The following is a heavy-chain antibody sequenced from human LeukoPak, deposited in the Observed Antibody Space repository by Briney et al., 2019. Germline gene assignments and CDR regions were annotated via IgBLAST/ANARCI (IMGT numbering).Heavy chain of an antibody. D-gene: IGHD6-6*01. Sequence: SETLSLTCTVSGGSISSYYWSWIRQPPGKGLEWIGYIYYSGSTNYNPSLKSRVTISVDTPKNQFSLKLSSVTAADTAVYYCARDRPGSYWYFDLWGRGTLVTVSS. J-gene: IGHJ2*01. CDR1: GGSISSYY. CDR2: IYYSGST. CDR3: ARDRPGSYWYFDL. V-gene: IGHV4-59*01.